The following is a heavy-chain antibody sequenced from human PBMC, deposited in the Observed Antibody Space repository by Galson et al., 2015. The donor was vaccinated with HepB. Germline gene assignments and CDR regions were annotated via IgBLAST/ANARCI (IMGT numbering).Heavy chain of an antibody. J-gene: IGHJ2*01. D-gene: IGHD6-13*01. CDR1: GFTFSSYA. CDR2: IGAHGGTK. Sequence: SLRLSCAASGFTFSSYAMNWVRQAPGKGLEWVSAIGAHGGTKFYADSVKGRFTISRDSSKNTLNLQMYSLRAEDTAVFYCAKERDSSSWYDWYCDLWGSGTLVTVSS. V-gene: IGHV3-23*01. CDR3: AKERDSSSWYDWYCDL.